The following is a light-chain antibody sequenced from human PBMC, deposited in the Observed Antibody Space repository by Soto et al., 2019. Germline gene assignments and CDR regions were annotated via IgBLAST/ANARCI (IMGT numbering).Light chain of an antibody. Sequence: QSVLSQPPSASGTPGQSVTISCSGSTSNIGSSSVYWYQQLPGTAPKVFIYENNRRPSGVPDRFSGSKSGTSASLAISGLRSEDEADYYCATWDDSLSGPVFGGGTKLTVL. CDR3: ATWDDSLSGPV. V-gene: IGLV1-47*01. CDR2: ENN. CDR1: TSNIGSSS. J-gene: IGLJ2*01.